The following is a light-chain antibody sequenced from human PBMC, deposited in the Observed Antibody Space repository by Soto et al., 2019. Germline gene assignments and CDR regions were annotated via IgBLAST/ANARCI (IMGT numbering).Light chain of an antibody. J-gene: IGLJ3*02. Sequence: QSVLTQPPSVSGTPGQRVTISCSGSSSNIGGNAVNWYQQLPGTAPKLLIYSNSQRSSGVPDRFSGSKSGTSASLALSGLQSEDEADYYCAVWDDSLIGWVFGGGTKLTVL. CDR3: AVWDDSLIGWV. V-gene: IGLV1-44*01. CDR2: SNS. CDR1: SSNIGGNA.